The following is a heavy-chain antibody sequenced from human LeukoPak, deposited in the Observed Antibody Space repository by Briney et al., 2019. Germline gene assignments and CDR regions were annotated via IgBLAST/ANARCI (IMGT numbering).Heavy chain of an antibody. CDR3: ARDVAPRPYYYMDV. CDR2: IIGSGDST. V-gene: IGHV3-23*01. CDR1: DFTFTNYA. Sequence: GGSLSLSCAASDFTFTNYALSWVRQAPGKGREGVSAIIGSGDSTYYADSVKGRFTIFRDKSKNSLFLQMTSLRAEGAAVYYCARDVAPRPYYYMDVWGRGTTVTVSS. J-gene: IGHJ6*03. D-gene: IGHD6-6*01.